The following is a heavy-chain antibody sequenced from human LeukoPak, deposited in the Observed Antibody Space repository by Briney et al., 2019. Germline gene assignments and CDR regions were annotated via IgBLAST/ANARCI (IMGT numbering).Heavy chain of an antibody. V-gene: IGHV1-24*01. CDR3: ATVRPTDDPYYFDY. CDR1: GYTLTELS. CDR2: FEPEEGET. Sequence: ASVKVSCKVSGYTLTELSMHWVRQAPGKGLEWMGGFEPEEGETIYAQKFQGRVTMTEDTSSDTAYMELSSLRSEDTAVYYCATVRPTDDPYYFDYWGQGTLVPVSS. J-gene: IGHJ4*02. D-gene: IGHD2-21*01.